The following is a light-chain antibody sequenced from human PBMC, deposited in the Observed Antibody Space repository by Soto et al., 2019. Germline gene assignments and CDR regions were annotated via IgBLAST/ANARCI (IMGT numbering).Light chain of an antibody. CDR2: LGS. V-gene: IGKV2-28*01. CDR1: QSLLHSNGYNY. J-gene: IGKJ4*01. CDR3: MQALQTPVT. Sequence: DIVMTQSPLSLPVTPGEPASISCRSSQSLLHSNGYNYLDWYLQMPGQSPQLLIYLGSNRASGVPDRFSGSRSGTDFTLKISRVEAEDVGVYYCMQALQTPVTFGGGTKVEIK.